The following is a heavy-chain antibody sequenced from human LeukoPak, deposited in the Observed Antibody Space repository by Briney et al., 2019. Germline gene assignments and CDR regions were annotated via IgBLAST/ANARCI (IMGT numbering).Heavy chain of an antibody. CDR1: GGTFSSYA. Sequence: SVKVSCKASGGTFSSYAISWVRQAPGQGLEWMGGIIPIFGTANYAQKFQGRVTITADESTSTAYMELSSLRSEDTAVYYCASDLTAAYKAGYYFDYWGQGTLVTVSS. CDR2: IIPIFGTA. V-gene: IGHV1-69*13. CDR3: ASDLTAAYKAGYYFDY. J-gene: IGHJ4*02. D-gene: IGHD1-14*01.